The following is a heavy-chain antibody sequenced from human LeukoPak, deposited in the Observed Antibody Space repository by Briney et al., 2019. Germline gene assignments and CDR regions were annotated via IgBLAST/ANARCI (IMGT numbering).Heavy chain of an antibody. Sequence: GGSLRLSCAASGFIFSSYGMHWVRQAPGKGLEWVAFIRYDGSNKYFADSVKGRFTISRDNSKNTLFLQMNSLKAEDTAIYYCAKGVSSGWYYFDYWGQGTLVTVSS. CDR1: GFIFSSYG. CDR3: AKGVSSGWYYFDY. CDR2: IRYDGSNK. V-gene: IGHV3-30*02. D-gene: IGHD6-19*01. J-gene: IGHJ4*02.